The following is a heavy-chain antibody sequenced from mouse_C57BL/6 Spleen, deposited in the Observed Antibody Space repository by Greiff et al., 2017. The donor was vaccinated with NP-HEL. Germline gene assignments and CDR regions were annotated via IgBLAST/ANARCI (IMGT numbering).Heavy chain of an antibody. D-gene: IGHD2-14*01. CDR1: GYSFTGYY. CDR2: INPSTGGT. Sequence: VHVKQSGPELVKPGASVKISCKASGYSFTGYYMNWVKQSPEKSLEWIGEINPSTGGTTYNQKFKAKATLTVDKSSSTAYMQLKSLTSDDSAVYYCARGTSFAYWGQGTLVTVSA. J-gene: IGHJ3*01. V-gene: IGHV1-42*01. CDR3: ARGTSFAY.